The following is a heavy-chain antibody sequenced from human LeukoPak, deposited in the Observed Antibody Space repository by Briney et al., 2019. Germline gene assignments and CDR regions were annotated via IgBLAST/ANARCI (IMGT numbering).Heavy chain of an antibody. D-gene: IGHD6-19*01. V-gene: IGHV3-30*02. CDR2: IRSDGSNK. CDR3: ARIAVAGTLSAFDI. CDR1: GFTFSSYG. J-gene: IGHJ3*02. Sequence: GGSLRLSCAASGFTFSSYGMHWVRQAPGKGLEWVAFIRSDGSNKYYIDSVKGRFTISRDNSKNTLYLQMNSLRAEDTAVCYCARIAVAGTLSAFDIWGQGTMVTVSS.